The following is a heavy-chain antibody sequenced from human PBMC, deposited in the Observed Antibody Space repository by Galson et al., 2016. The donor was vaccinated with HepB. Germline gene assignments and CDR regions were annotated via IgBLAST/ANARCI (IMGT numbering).Heavy chain of an antibody. D-gene: IGHD3-10*01. CDR2: INWNGASA. Sequence: SLRLSCAASGFTFHDYGLAWVRQAPGKRLEWVSGINWNGASARYIDSVKGRFTISGDNAKKSLYLQMNSLRDEDTALYFCARARGRPDYGSGTYSYYFDSWGQGTLVTVSS. CDR3: ARARGRPDYGSGTYSYYFDS. V-gene: IGHV3-20*04. CDR1: GFTFHDYG. J-gene: IGHJ4*02.